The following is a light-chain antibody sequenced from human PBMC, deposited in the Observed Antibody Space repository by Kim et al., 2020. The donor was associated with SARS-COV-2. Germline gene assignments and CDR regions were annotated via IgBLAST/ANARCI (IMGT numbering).Light chain of an antibody. CDR1: QSVSSN. V-gene: IGKV3-15*01. CDR2: GAS. CDR3: QQYNNWPQT. J-gene: IGKJ1*01. Sequence: SVSPGERATLSCRASQSVSSNLAWYQQKPGQAPRLLIYGASTRATGIPARFSGSGSVTEFTLTISSLQSEDFAVYYCQQYNNWPQTFGQGTKLEI.